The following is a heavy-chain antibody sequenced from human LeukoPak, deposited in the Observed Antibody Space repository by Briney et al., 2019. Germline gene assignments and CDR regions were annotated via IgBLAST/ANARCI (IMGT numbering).Heavy chain of an antibody. CDR2: SIPIFGTA. D-gene: IGHD6-6*01. CDR3: AGQEQLGTSPYSFDY. J-gene: IGHJ4*02. CDR1: GVTFSSYA. V-gene: IGHV1-69*05. Sequence: SVKVSCKASGVTFSSYAISWVRQAPGQGLEWMGGSIPIFGTANYAQKFQGRVAITTDESTSTAYMEMSSLRSEATAVYYCAGQEQLGTSPYSFDYWGQGTLVTVSS.